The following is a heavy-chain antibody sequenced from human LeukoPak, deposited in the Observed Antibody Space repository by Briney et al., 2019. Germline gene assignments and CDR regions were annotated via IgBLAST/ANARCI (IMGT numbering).Heavy chain of an antibody. Sequence: GGSLRLSCAASGFSFNSDWMDWVRQAPGKGLEWVANIKHDESEKNYLDSVKGRFTISRDNAQNSLYLQMNGLRAEDTAVYYCTRRLDDWGQGTLVTVSS. CDR2: IKHDESEK. J-gene: IGHJ4*02. V-gene: IGHV3-7*01. CDR3: TRRLDD. CDR1: GFSFNSDW. D-gene: IGHD3-16*01.